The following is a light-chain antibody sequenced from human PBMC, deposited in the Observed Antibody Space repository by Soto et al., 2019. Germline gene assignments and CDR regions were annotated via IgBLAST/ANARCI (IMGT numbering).Light chain of an antibody. J-gene: IGLJ1*01. CDR3: SSHAGNNNPFV. CDR1: SSDIGGYNY. CDR2: DVN. Sequence: QSVLTQPPSASGSPGQLVTISCTGTSSDIGGYNYVSWYQQHPGKAPKVMIYDVNKRPSGVPDRFSGSKSGNTASLTVSGLQAEDEADYYCSSHAGNNNPFVFGTGTKVTVL. V-gene: IGLV2-8*01.